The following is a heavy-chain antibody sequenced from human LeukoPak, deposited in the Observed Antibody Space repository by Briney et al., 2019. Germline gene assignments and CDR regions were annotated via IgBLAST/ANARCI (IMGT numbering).Heavy chain of an antibody. J-gene: IGHJ3*02. V-gene: IGHV4-34*01. CDR1: GGSFSGYY. CDR3: ARHSRYNRKDDAFDI. D-gene: IGHD1-1*01. CDR2: INHSGST. Sequence: SETLSLTCAVYGGSFSGYYWSWIRQPPGKGLEWIGEINHSGSTNYNPSLKSRVTISVDTSKNQFSLKLSSVTAADTAVYYCARHSRYNRKDDAFDIWGQGTMVTVSS.